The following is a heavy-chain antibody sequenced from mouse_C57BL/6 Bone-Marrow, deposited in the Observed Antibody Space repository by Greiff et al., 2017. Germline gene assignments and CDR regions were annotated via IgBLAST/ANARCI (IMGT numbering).Heavy chain of an antibody. J-gene: IGHJ1*03. CDR1: GYAFSSSW. D-gene: IGHD1-1*01. Sequence: VKLQQSGPELVKPGASVKISCKASGYAFSSSWMNWVKQRPGKGLEWIGRIYPGDGDTNYNGKFKGKATLTADKSSSTAYMQLSSLTSEDSAVYFCATYGSSHYRYCDVWGKGTTVTVSS. CDR2: IYPGDGDT. V-gene: IGHV1-82*01. CDR3: ATYGSSHYRYCDV.